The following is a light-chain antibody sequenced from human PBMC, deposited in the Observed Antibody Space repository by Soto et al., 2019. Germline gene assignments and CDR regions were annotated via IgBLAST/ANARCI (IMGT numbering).Light chain of an antibody. CDR1: QDISNS. Sequence: DIPMTQSPSSVSASVGDRVTITCRASQDISNSLAWYQQKPGKAPKLLIYAASILQSGVPSRFSGSGSGTDFTLPISSLQPEDCATYYCQQADSVPLTFGGGNKGEIK. CDR2: AAS. CDR3: QQADSVPLT. J-gene: IGKJ4*01. V-gene: IGKV1D-12*01.